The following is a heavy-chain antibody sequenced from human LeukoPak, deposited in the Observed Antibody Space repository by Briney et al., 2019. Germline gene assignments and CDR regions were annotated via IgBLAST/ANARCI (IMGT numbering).Heavy chain of an antibody. D-gene: IGHD4-17*01. CDR1: GFTFGSYA. V-gene: IGHV3-23*01. CDR2: ISGDGGSP. CDR3: ARDRDYPRDRFDY. J-gene: IGHJ4*02. Sequence: PGGSLRLSCAASGFTFGSYAMSWVRQAPWKGLEWVSAISGDGGSPWYADSVRGRSTISRDNSKNTVYLQMKSLRAEDTAVYFCARDRDYPRDRFDYWGQGTLVTVSS.